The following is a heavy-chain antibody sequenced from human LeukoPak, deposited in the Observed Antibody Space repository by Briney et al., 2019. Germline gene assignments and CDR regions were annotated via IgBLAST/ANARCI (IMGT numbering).Heavy chain of an antibody. J-gene: IGHJ4*02. CDR3: ARGRTGGYNYGYYFDY. Sequence: ASVKVSCTGSGYTFTGYNMHWLRQAPGQGLEWMGWINPSSGVTNYAQKFQGRVTMTRDTSISTAYIEVSRLRSDDTALYYCARGRTGGYNYGYYFDYWGQGTLVTVSS. CDR1: GYTFTGYN. D-gene: IGHD5-18*01. V-gene: IGHV1-2*02. CDR2: INPSSGVT.